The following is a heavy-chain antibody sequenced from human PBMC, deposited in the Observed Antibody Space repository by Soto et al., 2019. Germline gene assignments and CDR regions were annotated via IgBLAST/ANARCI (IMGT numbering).Heavy chain of an antibody. V-gene: IGHV1-69*01. Sequence: QVQLVQSGAEVKKPGSSVKVSCKASGGTFSSYAISWVRQAPGQGLEWMGGIIPIFGTANYAQKFQGRVTITADESTSTAYMERSSLRSEDTAVYYCAREPRYSSSWYVWFDPWGQGTLVTVSS. D-gene: IGHD6-13*01. CDR1: GGTFSSYA. CDR3: AREPRYSSSWYVWFDP. J-gene: IGHJ5*02. CDR2: IIPIFGTA.